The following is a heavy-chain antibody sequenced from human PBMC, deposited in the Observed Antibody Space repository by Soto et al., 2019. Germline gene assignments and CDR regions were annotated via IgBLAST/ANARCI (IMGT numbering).Heavy chain of an antibody. CDR2: INPSVLST. V-gene: IGHV1-46*03. D-gene: IGHD4-17*01. CDR3: TKGRDEGENVPSV. J-gene: IGHJ4*02. Sequence: GASVKVSCKAPGYMFTNNYIHWVRQAPGQGLEWLGIINPSVLSTSYAQRFQGRVSMTRDTSANTVFMELTSLTSEDTAVYFCTKGRDEGENVPSVWGQGTLVTVSS. CDR1: GYMFTNNY.